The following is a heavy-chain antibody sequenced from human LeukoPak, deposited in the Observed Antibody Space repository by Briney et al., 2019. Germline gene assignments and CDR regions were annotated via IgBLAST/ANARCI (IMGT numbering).Heavy chain of an antibody. D-gene: IGHD6-19*01. CDR2: ISWNSGSI. CDR3: AKDKYSSGWYYLDY. CDR1: GFTFSSYW. Sequence: PGGSLRLSCAASGFTFSSYWMSWVRQAPGKGLEWVSGISWNSGSIGYADSVKGRFTISRDNAKNSLYLQMNSLRAEDMALYYCAKDKYSSGWYYLDYWGQGTLVTVSS. J-gene: IGHJ4*02. V-gene: IGHV3-9*03.